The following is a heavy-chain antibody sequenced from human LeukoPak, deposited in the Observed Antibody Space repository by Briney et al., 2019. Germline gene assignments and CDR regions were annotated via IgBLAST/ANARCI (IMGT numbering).Heavy chain of an antibody. J-gene: IGHJ6*03. CDR2: IYTSGST. CDR1: GGSISSYY. D-gene: IGHD5-18*01. V-gene: IGHV4-4*07. Sequence: SETLSLTCTVSGGSISSYYWSWIRQPAGKGLEWIGRIYTSGSTNYNPSLKSRVTMSVDTSKNQFSLKLSSVTAADTAVYYCARGYSYGYGSLYYYMDVWGKGTTVTISS. CDR3: ARGYSYGYGSLYYYMDV.